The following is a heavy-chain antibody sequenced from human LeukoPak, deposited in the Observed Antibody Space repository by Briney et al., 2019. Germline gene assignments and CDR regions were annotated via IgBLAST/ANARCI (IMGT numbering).Heavy chain of an antibody. Sequence: ASVKVSCKTSGYTFTGYYIHWVRQAPGQGLEWMGWINPNSGGTNYAQKFQGRVTMTRDTSISTAYMELSRLRSDDTAVYYCARYVYSSSSYDYWGQGTLVTVSS. D-gene: IGHD6-6*01. V-gene: IGHV1-2*02. CDR3: ARYVYSSSSYDY. CDR2: INPNSGGT. CDR1: GYTFTGYY. J-gene: IGHJ4*02.